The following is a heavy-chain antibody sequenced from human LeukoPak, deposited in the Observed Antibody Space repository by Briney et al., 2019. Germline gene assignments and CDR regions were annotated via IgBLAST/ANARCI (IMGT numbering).Heavy chain of an antibody. J-gene: IGHJ4*02. V-gene: IGHV1-2*02. Sequence: ASVKVSCKASGYSFSAYYIHWVRQAPGQGLEWMGWINPESGGTNYAQKFQGRVTMTGDTSISTAYMDLGSLTSDDTAVYYCARSGRGTYYYFDYWGQGTLVTVSS. CDR2: INPESGGT. CDR1: GYSFSAYY. D-gene: IGHD1-26*01. CDR3: ARSGRGTYYYFDY.